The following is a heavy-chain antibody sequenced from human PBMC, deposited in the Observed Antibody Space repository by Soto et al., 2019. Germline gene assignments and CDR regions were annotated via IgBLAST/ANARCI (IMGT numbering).Heavy chain of an antibody. CDR2: IIPIFGTA. V-gene: IGHV1-69*13. CDR1: GGTFSSYA. D-gene: IGHD5-18*01. J-gene: IGHJ4*02. CDR3: ARDGSRGYSYGQDY. Sequence: GASVKVSCKASGGTFSSYAISWVRQDPGQGLEWMGGIIPIFGTANYAQKFQGRVTITADESTSTAYMELSSLRSEDTAVYYCARDGSRGYSYGQDYWGQGTLVTVSS.